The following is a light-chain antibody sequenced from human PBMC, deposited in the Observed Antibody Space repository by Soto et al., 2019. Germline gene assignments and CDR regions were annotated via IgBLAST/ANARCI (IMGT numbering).Light chain of an antibody. V-gene: IGLV1-44*01. CDR3: AAWDDSLNGPVV. CDR1: SSNIGSNT. J-gene: IGLJ2*01. CDR2: SNN. Sequence: QTVVTQPPSASGTPGQRVTISCSGSSSNIGSNTVNWYQQLPGTAPKLLIYSNNQRPSGVPDRFSGSKSGTSAFLAISGLQSEDEADYYCAAWDDSLNGPVVFGGGTKVTVL.